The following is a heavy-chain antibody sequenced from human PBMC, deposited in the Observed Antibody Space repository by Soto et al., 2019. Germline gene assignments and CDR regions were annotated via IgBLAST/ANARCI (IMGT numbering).Heavy chain of an antibody. CDR2: INHSGST. CDR1: GGSFSGYY. V-gene: IGHV4-34*01. J-gene: IGHJ6*02. Sequence: SETLSLTCAVYGGSFSGYYWSWIRQPPGKGLEWIGEINHSGSTNYNPSLKSRVTISVDTSKNQFSLKLSSVTAADTAVYYCASQTDLWFGELFSHYYYGMDVWGQGTTVTVSS. CDR3: ASQTDLWFGELFSHYYYGMDV. D-gene: IGHD3-10*01.